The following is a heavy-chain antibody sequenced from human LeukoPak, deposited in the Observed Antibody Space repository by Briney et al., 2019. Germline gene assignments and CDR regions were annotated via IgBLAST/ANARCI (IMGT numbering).Heavy chain of an antibody. CDR3: AIYDSSGYYNY. J-gene: IGHJ4*02. V-gene: IGHV3-53*01. CDR1: GFTASSND. D-gene: IGHD3-22*01. CDR2: IYSGGRT. Sequence: GVSLRLSCAASGFTASSNDMSWVRQAPGKGLEWVSVIYSGGRTFYADSVKGRFTISRDNSKNTLYLQMNSLRAEDTAVYYCAIYDSSGYYNYWGQGTLVTVSS.